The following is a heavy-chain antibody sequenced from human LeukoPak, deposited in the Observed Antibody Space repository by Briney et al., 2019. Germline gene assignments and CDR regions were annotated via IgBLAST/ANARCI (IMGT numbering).Heavy chain of an antibody. CDR2: IYYSGST. CDR3: ARSRRYCSGGSCYSYYYYYMDV. D-gene: IGHD2-15*01. V-gene: IGHV4-59*01. J-gene: IGHJ6*03. Sequence: PSETLSLTCTVSGGSISSYYWSWIRQPPGKGLEWIGYIYYSGSTNYNPSLKSRVTISVDTSKNQFSLKLSSVTAADTAVYYCARSRRYCSGGSCYSYYYYYMDVWGKGTTVTVSS. CDR1: GGSISSYY.